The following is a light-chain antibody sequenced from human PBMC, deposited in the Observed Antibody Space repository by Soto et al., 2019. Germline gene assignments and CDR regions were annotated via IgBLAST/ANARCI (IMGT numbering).Light chain of an antibody. CDR1: SGHSNYA. V-gene: IGLV4-69*01. Sequence: QSVLTQSPSASASLGASVKLTCTLSSGHSNYAIAWHQQQSEKGPRYLMKLNSDGSHSKGDGIPDRFSGSSSGAERYLTISSLQYEDEADYYCQTWVSGIVVFGGGTKVTVL. CDR3: QTWVSGIVV. CDR2: LNSDGSH. J-gene: IGLJ2*01.